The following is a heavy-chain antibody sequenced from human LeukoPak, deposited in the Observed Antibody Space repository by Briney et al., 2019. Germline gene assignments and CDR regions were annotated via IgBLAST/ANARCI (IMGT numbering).Heavy chain of an antibody. Sequence: GASVKVSCKTSGYTFSSYDINWVRQATGQGLEWMGWMNPNSGETGFAQNVQGRVTLTRNTSITTAYMELSSLRSEDTAVYYCARGDPWGFDPWGQGTLVTVSS. CDR3: ARGDPWGFDP. V-gene: IGHV1-8*01. J-gene: IGHJ5*02. D-gene: IGHD7-27*01. CDR1: GYTFSSYD. CDR2: MNPNSGET.